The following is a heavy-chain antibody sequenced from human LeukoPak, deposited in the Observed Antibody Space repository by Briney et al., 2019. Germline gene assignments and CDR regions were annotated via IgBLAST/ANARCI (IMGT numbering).Heavy chain of an antibody. CDR1: GGSFSGYY. D-gene: IGHD2/OR15-2a*01. CDR3: ARDSRDYYYYYMDV. J-gene: IGHJ6*03. Sequence: SETLSLTCAVYGGSFSGYYWSWIRQPPGKGLEWIGEINHSGGTNYNPSLKSRVTISVDTSKNQFSLKLSSVTAADTAVYYCARDSRDYYYYYMDVWGKGTTVTVSS. V-gene: IGHV4-34*01. CDR2: INHSGGT.